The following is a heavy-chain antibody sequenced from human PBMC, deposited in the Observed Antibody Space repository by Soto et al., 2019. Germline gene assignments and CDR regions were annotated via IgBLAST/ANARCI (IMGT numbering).Heavy chain of an antibody. CDR2: IHPNGGNT. J-gene: IGHJ4*02. D-gene: IGHD4-4*01. CDR1: GYTFTNYY. V-gene: IGHV1-46*01. CDR3: ARGEEGNRFDY. Sequence: QVQLVQSGAEVQKPGAAVKVSCKASGYTFTNYYIHWVRQAPGQGLEWLGIIHPNGGNTNYEQKFQGRVTMTRDTSTSTVYMEMSSLRSEDTAVYYCARGEEGNRFDYWGQGTLVTVSS.